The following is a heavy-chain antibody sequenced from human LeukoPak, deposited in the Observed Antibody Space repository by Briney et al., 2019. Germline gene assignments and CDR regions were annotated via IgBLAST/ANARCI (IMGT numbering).Heavy chain of an antibody. Sequence: SETLSLTCTVSGGSISSFYWSWIRQPAGKGLEWIGRIYTSGSTNYNPSLKSRVTISVDKSKNQFSLKLSSVTAADTAVYYCARAYGGSLLGYFGYWGQGTLVTVSS. D-gene: IGHD1-26*01. V-gene: IGHV4-4*07. J-gene: IGHJ4*02. CDR3: ARAYGGSLLGYFGY. CDR2: IYTSGST. CDR1: GGSISSFY.